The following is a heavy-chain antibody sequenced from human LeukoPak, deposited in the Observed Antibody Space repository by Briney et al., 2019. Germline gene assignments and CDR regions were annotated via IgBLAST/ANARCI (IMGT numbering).Heavy chain of an antibody. D-gene: IGHD3-16*01. CDR3: ARDRGRGFTPSDY. Sequence: GGSLRLSCAASGFTFSSYWMHWVRQAPGKGLVWVSRSNSDGRSITYADSVKGRFTISRDNAKNSLYLQMNSLRAEDTAVYYCARDRGRGFTPSDYWGQGTLVTVSS. CDR2: SNSDGRSI. CDR1: GFTFSSYW. J-gene: IGHJ4*02. V-gene: IGHV3-74*01.